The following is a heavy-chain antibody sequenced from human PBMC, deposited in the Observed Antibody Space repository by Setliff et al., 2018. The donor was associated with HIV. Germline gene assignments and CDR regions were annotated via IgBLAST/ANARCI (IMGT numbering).Heavy chain of an antibody. D-gene: IGHD1-1*01. CDR2: TYYRSKWNS. CDR3: ARGGDWDDNYYMDV. V-gene: IGHV6-1*01. CDR1: GDSVSSKSAA. J-gene: IGHJ6*03. Sequence: SQTLSLTCAISGDSVSSKSAAWNWLRQSPSRGLEWLGRTYYRSKWNSDYAPSVKSRVTINPDTSKNKFSLQLNSVTPEDTAFYYCARGGDWDDNYYMDVWGKGTTVTVSS.